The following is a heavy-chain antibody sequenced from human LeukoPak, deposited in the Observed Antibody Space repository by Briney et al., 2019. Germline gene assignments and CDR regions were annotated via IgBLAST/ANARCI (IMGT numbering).Heavy chain of an antibody. CDR1: GYTFTSYD. Sequence: GASVKVSCKASGYTFTSYDINWVRQATGQGLEWMGWMNPTSGNTGYAQKFQGRVTMTRDTSISTAYMELSSLTSEDTAVYYCLRFPVSPPDYWGQGTLVTVSS. CDR2: MNPTSGNT. V-gene: IGHV1-8*02. D-gene: IGHD5/OR15-5a*01. CDR3: LRFPVSPPDY. J-gene: IGHJ4*02.